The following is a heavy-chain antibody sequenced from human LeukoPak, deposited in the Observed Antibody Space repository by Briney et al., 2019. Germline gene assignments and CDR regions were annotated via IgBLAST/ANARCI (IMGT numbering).Heavy chain of an antibody. CDR3: AKGGTSGSYYCFDY. CDR1: GFTFSSYE. Sequence: GGSLRLSCAASGFTFSSYEMNWVRQAPGKGLEWVSAISGSGGSTYYANSVKGRFTISRDNSKNTLYLQMDSLRAEDTAVYYCAKGGTSGSYYCFDYWGQGTLVTVSS. J-gene: IGHJ4*02. V-gene: IGHV3-23*01. D-gene: IGHD1-26*01. CDR2: ISGSGGST.